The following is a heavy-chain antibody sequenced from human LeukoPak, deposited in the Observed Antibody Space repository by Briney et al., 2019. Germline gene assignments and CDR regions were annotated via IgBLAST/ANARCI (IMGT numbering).Heavy chain of an antibody. D-gene: IGHD3-9*01. CDR1: GLTFSSYA. V-gene: IGHV3-23*01. Sequence: PGGSLRLSCAASGLTFSSYAMSWVRQAPGKGLEWVSAISGCGGSTYYADSVKGRFTISRDNVKNTLYLQMNSLRDENTAVYYCAKDADILTGYYDYWGQGKLVTVSS. J-gene: IGHJ4*02. CDR2: ISGCGGST. CDR3: AKDADILTGYYDY.